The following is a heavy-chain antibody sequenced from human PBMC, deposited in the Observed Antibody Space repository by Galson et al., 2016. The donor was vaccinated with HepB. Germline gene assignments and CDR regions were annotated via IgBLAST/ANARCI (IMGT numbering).Heavy chain of an antibody. J-gene: IGHJ4*02. CDR2: IKTDGSST. D-gene: IGHD2-15*01. Sequence: SLRLSCAASGFTFSNYWMHWLRQPPGKGLIWVSRIKTDGSSTSYADSVKGRFSVSRDNAKNTMYLQMNSLRAEDTAVYYCARDVDCGGGRCYSNYFDYWGQGILVTVSS. V-gene: IGHV3-74*01. CDR1: GFTFSNYW. CDR3: ARDVDCGGGRCYSNYFDY.